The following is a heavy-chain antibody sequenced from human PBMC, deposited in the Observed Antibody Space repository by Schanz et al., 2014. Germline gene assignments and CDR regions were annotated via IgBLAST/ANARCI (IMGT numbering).Heavy chain of an antibody. D-gene: IGHD3-9*01. J-gene: IGHJ6*02. CDR1: GNIFTNYY. V-gene: IGHV1-46*03. CDR2: INPSGGNA. CDR3: TGRLAVANYFNAMDV. Sequence: QLQLVQSGAEVKRPGASAKVTCKASGNIFTNYYIHWVRQALGQGLEWMGIINPSGGNANYARKFKGRVTMTRETSTDTGYLEVRSLRLEDTAIYCGTGRLAVANYFNAMDVWGQGTTVIVSS.